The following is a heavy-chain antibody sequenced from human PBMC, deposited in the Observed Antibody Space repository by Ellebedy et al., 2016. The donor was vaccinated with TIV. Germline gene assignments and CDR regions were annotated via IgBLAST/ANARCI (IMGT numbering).Heavy chain of an antibody. D-gene: IGHD2-15*01. CDR3: AKRSVVVADTGLLY. V-gene: IGHV3-66*01. CDR1: GFTVSNNY. CDR2: IYSGGIT. J-gene: IGHJ4*02. Sequence: GESLKISCAASGFTVSNNYMSWVRQAPGKGLEWASLIYSGGITCYAASVKGRFTVSRDGSTNTLYLKMNGLRAEDTAVYYCAKRSVVVADTGLLYWGQGALVTVSS.